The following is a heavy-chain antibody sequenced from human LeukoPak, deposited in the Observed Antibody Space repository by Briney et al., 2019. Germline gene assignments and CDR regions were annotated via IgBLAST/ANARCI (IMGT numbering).Heavy chain of an antibody. V-gene: IGHV1-2*02. CDR3: ARARGGSSSWYTY. J-gene: IGHJ4*02. D-gene: IGHD6-13*01. Sequence: GASVKVSCKASGYTFTGYYMHWVRQAPGQGLEWMGWINPNSGGTNYAQKFQGRVTMTRDTSISTAYMELSRLRSDDTAVYYCARARGGSSSWYTYWGRGTLVTVSS. CDR1: GYTFTGYY. CDR2: INPNSGGT.